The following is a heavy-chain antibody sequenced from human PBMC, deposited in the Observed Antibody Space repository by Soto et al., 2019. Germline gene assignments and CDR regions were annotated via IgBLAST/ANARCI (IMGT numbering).Heavy chain of an antibody. V-gene: IGHV3-30*04. CDR1: GFTVSDYA. J-gene: IGHJ6*02. Sequence: PXVSLRLSCAASGFTVSDYAMHWVRRAPGKGLEWVAVVAYDGRSKYYADSVKGRFTISRDNSRTTVYLQMNSLRDEDTAMYYCARDDILVIPGGSYNYGMDVWGHGTTVTVSS. D-gene: IGHD2-2*01. CDR3: ARDDILVIPGGSYNYGMDV. CDR2: VAYDGRSK.